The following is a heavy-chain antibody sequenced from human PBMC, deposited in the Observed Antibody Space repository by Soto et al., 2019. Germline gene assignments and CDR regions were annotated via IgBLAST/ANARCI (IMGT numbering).Heavy chain of an antibody. J-gene: IGHJ3*01. D-gene: IGHD3-10*01. CDR3: GTDQWGGAFDL. CDR2: IKEDGSVT. Sequence: EVQVVESGGGLVQPGGSLRLSCATSDFTISPYWMTWVRQPPGQGLEFVANIKEDGSVTNYVDSVKGRFTISRDNAKNSLYLQMNSLRAEDTAVYYCGTDQWGGAFDLWGRGTTVTVSS. V-gene: IGHV3-7*01. CDR1: DFTISPYW.